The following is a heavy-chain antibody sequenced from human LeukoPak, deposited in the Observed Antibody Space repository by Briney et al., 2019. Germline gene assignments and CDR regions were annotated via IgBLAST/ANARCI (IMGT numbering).Heavy chain of an antibody. V-gene: IGHV1-8*01. CDR2: MNPNSGNT. CDR1: GYTFTSYD. J-gene: IGHJ6*03. Sequence: ASVKVSCKASGYTFTSYDINWGRQATDQGLEWLGWMNPNSGNTGYAQKFQGRVTMTRNTSISTAYMELSSLRSEDTAVYYCARGLRFPGVYYYMDVWGKGTTVTVSS. D-gene: IGHD3-10*01. CDR3: ARGLRFPGVYYYMDV.